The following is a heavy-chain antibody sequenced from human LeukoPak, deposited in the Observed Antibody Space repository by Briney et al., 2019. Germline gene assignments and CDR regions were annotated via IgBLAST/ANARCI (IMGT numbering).Heavy chain of an antibody. CDR1: SGSIGSHY. Sequence: PSETLSLTCTVSSGSIGSHYWHWIRQPPGQGLEWIGFVYYSGSTNYNPSLKSRVTMSVDTSKNQSSLKLSSVTAADTAVYYCARGRVAARRVYYYYMDVWGKGTTVTVSS. D-gene: IGHD6-6*01. CDR2: VYYSGST. CDR3: ARGRVAARRVYYYYMDV. V-gene: IGHV4-59*11. J-gene: IGHJ6*03.